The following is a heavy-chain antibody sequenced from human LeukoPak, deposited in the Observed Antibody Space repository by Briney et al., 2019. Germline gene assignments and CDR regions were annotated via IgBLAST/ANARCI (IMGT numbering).Heavy chain of an antibody. CDR2: IGSSGSTI. CDR1: GFTFSSYE. J-gene: IGHJ4*02. V-gene: IGHV3-48*03. CDR3: ARVVVTANCDY. D-gene: IGHD2-21*02. Sequence: PGGSLRLSCAASGFTFSSYEMNWVRQAPGKGLEWVSYIGSSGSTIYYADSVKGRFTISRDNAKNSLYLQMNSLRAEDTAVYYCARVVVTANCDYWGQGTLVTVSS.